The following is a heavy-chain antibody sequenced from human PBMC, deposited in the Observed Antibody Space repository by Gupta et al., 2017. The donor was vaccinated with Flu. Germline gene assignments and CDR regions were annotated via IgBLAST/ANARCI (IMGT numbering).Heavy chain of an antibody. D-gene: IGHD3-3*01. V-gene: IGHV4-39*01. CDR1: GGSISSSSYY. CDR3: ARLLVQPSNRGSSIFGVVKYYYYGMDV. CDR2: IYYSGST. Sequence: QLQLQESGPGLVKPSETLSLTCTVSGGSISSSSYYWGWIRQPPGKGLEWIGSIYYSGSTYYNPSLKSRVTISVDTSKNQFSLKLSSVTAADTAVYYCARLLVQPSNRGSSIFGVVKYYYYGMDVWGQGTTVTVSS. J-gene: IGHJ6*02.